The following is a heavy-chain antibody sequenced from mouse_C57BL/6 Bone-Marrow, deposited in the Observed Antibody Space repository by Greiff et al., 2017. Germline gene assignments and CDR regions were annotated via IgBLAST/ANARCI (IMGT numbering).Heavy chain of an antibody. V-gene: IGHV1-59*01. D-gene: IGHD3-3*01. CDR1: GYTFTSYW. CDR2: IDPSDSYT. CDR3: ARGGAGAFAY. J-gene: IGHJ3*01. Sequence: QVQLQQPGAELVRPGTSVTLSCKASGYTFTSYWMHWVKQRPGQGLEWIGVIDPSDSYTNYNQKFKGKATLTVDTSSSTAYMQLSSLTSEDSAVYNCARGGAGAFAYWGQGTLVTVSA.